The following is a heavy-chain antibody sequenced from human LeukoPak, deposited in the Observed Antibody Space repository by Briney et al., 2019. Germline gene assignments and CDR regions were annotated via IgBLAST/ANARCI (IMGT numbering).Heavy chain of an antibody. D-gene: IGHD4-23*01. CDR1: GYPFTTYE. V-gene: IGHV1-8*01. J-gene: IGHJ6*03. CDR2: VHPNSGNT. CDR3: ARGVVTDEDYYYYYMDV. Sequence: GASVKVSCKTSGYPFTTYEINWVRQAAGQGLEWMGWVHPNSGNTAYAQKFQGRVTITTDESTSTAYMELSSLRSEDTAVYYCARGVVTDEDYYYYYMDVWGKGTTVTVSS.